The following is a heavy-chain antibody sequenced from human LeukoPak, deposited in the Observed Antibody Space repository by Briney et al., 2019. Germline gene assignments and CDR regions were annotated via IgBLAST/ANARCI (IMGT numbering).Heavy chain of an antibody. CDR3: ASGGRPFY. CDR2: INEDGSDK. Sequence: GGSLRLSCAVSGFTFNNYWMNWVRQAPGKGLEWVANINEDGSDKYYVDSVKGRFAISRDNAKSSLYLQVNSLRAEDTAVYYCASGGRPFYWGQGTLVTVSS. J-gene: IGHJ4*02. CDR1: GFTFNNYW. V-gene: IGHV3-7*01. D-gene: IGHD6-6*01.